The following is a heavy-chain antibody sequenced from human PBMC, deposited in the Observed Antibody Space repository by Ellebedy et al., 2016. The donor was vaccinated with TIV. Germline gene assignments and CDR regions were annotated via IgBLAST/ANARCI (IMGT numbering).Heavy chain of an antibody. CDR1: GYSFTSYW. Sequence: GGSLRLXXKGSGYSFTSYWIGWVRQMPGKGLEWMGIIYPGDSDTRYSPSFQGQVTISADKSISTAYLQWSSLKASDTAMYYCARQGHLDYGDYLDAFDIWGQGTMVTVSS. D-gene: IGHD4-17*01. V-gene: IGHV5-51*01. J-gene: IGHJ3*02. CDR2: IYPGDSDT. CDR3: ARQGHLDYGDYLDAFDI.